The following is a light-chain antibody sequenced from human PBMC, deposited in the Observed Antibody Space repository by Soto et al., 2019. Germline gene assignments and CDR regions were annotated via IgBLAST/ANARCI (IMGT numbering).Light chain of an antibody. V-gene: IGKV3-11*01. CDR2: DAS. CDR3: QPRSNWPRGT. CDR1: QSVSSY. J-gene: IGKJ5*01. Sequence: EIVLTQSPATLSLSPGERATLSCRASQSVSSYLAWYQQKPGQAPRLLIYDASNRATGIPARFSGSGSGTDFTLTISSLEPEAFAVYYGQPRSNWPRGTFGQGTRLEIK.